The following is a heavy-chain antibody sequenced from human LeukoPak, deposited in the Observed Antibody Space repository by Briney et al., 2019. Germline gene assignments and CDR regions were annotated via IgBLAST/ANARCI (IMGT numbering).Heavy chain of an antibody. Sequence: SVKVSCKASGGTFSSYAISWVRQAPGQGLEWMGGIIPIFGTANYAQKFQGRVTITTDESTSTAYMELSSLRSEDTAVYYCARDYYDSSGYYYVYDYWGQGTLVTVSS. V-gene: IGHV1-69*05. CDR2: IIPIFGTA. CDR3: ARDYYDSSGYYYVYDY. CDR1: GGTFSSYA. D-gene: IGHD3-22*01. J-gene: IGHJ4*02.